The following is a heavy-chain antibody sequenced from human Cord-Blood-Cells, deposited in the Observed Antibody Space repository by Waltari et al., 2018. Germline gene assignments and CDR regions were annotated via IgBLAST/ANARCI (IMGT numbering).Heavy chain of an antibody. Sequence: QVQLVQSGAEVKKPGASVKVSCKASGYTLTSYDINWVRQATGQGLEGMGWRNPKSGNTGYEQKVQGRVTSTRNTSISTAYMELSSLRSEDTAVYYCARVSGDRTGLDAFDIWGQGTMVTVSS. V-gene: IGHV1-8*03. CDR2: RNPKSGNT. D-gene: IGHD1-1*01. CDR1: GYTLTSYD. J-gene: IGHJ3*02. CDR3: ARVSGDRTGLDAFDI.